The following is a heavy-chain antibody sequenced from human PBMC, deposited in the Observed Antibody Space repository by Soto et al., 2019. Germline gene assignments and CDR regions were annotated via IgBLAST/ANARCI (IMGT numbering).Heavy chain of an antibody. Sequence: GESLKISCAASGFTFSSYGMHWVRQAPGKGLEWVAVISYDGSNKYYADSVKGRFTISRDNSKNTLFLQMNSLRVEDTAIYYCASTPWNYGENRYFDYWGQGTLVTVSS. CDR1: GFTFSSYG. CDR3: ASTPWNYGENRYFDY. V-gene: IGHV3-30*03. CDR2: ISYDGSNK. J-gene: IGHJ4*02. D-gene: IGHD1-7*01.